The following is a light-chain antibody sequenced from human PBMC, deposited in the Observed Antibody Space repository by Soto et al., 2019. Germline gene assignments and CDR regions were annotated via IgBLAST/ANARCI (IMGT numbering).Light chain of an antibody. J-gene: IGKJ5*01. CDR3: QQYSTSPIS. CDR1: QCTSRY. CDR2: GAS. V-gene: IGKV3-20*01. Sequence: ENVLTHSPGTLSLSPGERATLSCRASQCTSRYLSWYQQRPGQAPRLLIYGASSRATGIPDRFSGSGSGTDFTLTISRLEPEDFAVYYCQQYSTSPISFGQGPRLEIK.